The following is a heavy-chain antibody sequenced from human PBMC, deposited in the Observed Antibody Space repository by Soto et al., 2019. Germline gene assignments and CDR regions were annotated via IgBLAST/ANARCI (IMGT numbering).Heavy chain of an antibody. V-gene: IGHV1-18*01. Sequence: QVQLVQSGGEVKKPGASVKLSCTASGYTFTSYGISWVRQAPGQGLEWMGWISAYNGKTNYAQNVQGRVTMTTDTSTRTAYMALRSLRSDDTAVYYCARGGDVNYYHGMDVWRQGTTVTVSS. CDR2: ISAYNGKT. CDR1: GYTFTSYG. CDR3: ARGGDVNYYHGMDV. J-gene: IGHJ6*02. D-gene: IGHD5-12*01.